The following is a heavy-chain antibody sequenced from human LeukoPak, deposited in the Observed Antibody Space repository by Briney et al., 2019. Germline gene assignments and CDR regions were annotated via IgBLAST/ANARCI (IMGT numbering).Heavy chain of an antibody. CDR3: ATSGSYYRAPDY. CDR1: GGSFSGYY. Sequence: SETLSLTCAVYGGSFSGYYWSWIRQPPGKGLEWIGEINHSGSTNYNPSLKSRVTISVDTSKNQFSLQLSSVTAADTAVYFCATSGSYYRAPDYWGQGTLVTVSS. J-gene: IGHJ4*02. CDR2: INHSGST. V-gene: IGHV4-34*01. D-gene: IGHD3-10*01.